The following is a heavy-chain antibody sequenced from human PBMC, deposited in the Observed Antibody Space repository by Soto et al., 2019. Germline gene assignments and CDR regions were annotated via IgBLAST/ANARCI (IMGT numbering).Heavy chain of an antibody. V-gene: IGHV1-18*04. Sequence: GASVKVSCKASGYTFTSYGISWVRQAPGQGLEWMGWISAYNGNTNYAQKLQGRVTMTTDTSTSTAYMELRSLRSDDTAVYYCARALYDSSGYYPNWFDPWGQGTLVTAPQ. CDR2: ISAYNGNT. CDR1: GYTFTSYG. D-gene: IGHD3-22*01. CDR3: ARALYDSSGYYPNWFDP. J-gene: IGHJ5*02.